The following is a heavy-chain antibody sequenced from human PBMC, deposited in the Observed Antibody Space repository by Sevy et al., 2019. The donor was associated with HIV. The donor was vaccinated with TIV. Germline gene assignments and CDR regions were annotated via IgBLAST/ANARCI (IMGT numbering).Heavy chain of an antibody. CDR1: GYTFPNYW. V-gene: IGHV5-51*01. D-gene: IGHD2-2*01. J-gene: IGHJ4*02. Sequence: GESLKISCKGSGYTFPNYWIGWVRQMPGKGLEWMGIIYPGDSATRYSPSFQVQVTISADKSISTAYLQWSSLKASDTAMYYCARYPIVVVPAAEYYFDYWGQGTLVTVSS. CDR3: ARYPIVVVPAAEYYFDY. CDR2: IYPGDSAT.